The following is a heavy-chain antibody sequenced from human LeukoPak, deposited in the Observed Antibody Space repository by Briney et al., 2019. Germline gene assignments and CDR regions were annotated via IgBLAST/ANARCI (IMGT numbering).Heavy chain of an antibody. J-gene: IGHJ6*02. CDR3: AKDGSSWFYYYGMDV. D-gene: IGHD6-13*01. V-gene: IGHV3-43*01. CDR2: ISWDGGST. Sequence: GGSLRLSCAASGFTFDDYTMHWVRRAPGKGLEWVSLISWDGGSTYYADSVKGRFTISRDNSKNSLYLQMNSLRTEDTALYYCAKDGSSWFYYYGMDVWGQGTTVTVSS. CDR1: GFTFDDYT.